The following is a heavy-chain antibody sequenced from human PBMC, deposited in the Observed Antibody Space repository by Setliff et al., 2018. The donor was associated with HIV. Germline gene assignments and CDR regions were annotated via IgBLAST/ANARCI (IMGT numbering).Heavy chain of an antibody. D-gene: IGHD6-25*01. V-gene: IGHV3-21*01. CDR2: MSSRSPYI. J-gene: IGHJ4*02. CDR1: GFTFSSYS. CDR3: VRDQVGGGIDY. Sequence: GGSLRLSCAASGFTFSSYSMNWVRQAPGKGLEWVSSMSSRSPYIYYADSVKGRFIISRDNAKNSLFLQMNSLRAEDTAVYYCVRDQVGGGIDYWGQGTLVTVSS.